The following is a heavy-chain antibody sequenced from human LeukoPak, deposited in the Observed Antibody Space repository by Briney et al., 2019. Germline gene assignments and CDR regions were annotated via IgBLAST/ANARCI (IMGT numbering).Heavy chain of an antibody. CDR3: ARDAGDYPDY. CDR1: GGTFSSYT. CDR2: ISAYNGNT. D-gene: IGHD4-17*01. J-gene: IGHJ4*02. V-gene: IGHV1-18*01. Sequence: ASVKVSCKASGGTFSSYTISWVRQAPGQGLEWMGWISAYNGNTNYAQKLQGRVTMTTDTSTSTAYMELRSLRSDDTAVYYCARDAGDYPDYWGQGTLVTVSS.